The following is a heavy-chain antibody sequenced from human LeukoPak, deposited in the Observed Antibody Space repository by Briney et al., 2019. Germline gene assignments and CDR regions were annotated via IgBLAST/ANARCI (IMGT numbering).Heavy chain of an antibody. D-gene: IGHD3-10*01. Sequence: PSETLSLTCTVYGGSFSDYCWSWIRQSPGKGLEWIGEINHSGSTNYNPSLKSRVTISVDTSKNQFSLKLTSVTAADTAVYYCARYGSGSYSDDHFQHWGQGTLVTVSS. J-gene: IGHJ1*01. V-gene: IGHV4-34*01. CDR3: ARYGSGSYSDDHFQH. CDR1: GGSFSDYC. CDR2: INHSGST.